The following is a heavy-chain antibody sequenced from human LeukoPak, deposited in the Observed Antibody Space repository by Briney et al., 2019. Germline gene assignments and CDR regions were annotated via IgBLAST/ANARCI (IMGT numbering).Heavy chain of an antibody. CDR3: ARSSASEGPTHNWFGP. Sequence: SETLSLTCTVSGGSVSGSYYYWGWIRQPPGKGLEWIGRIHYSGTTYYNPSLKSRVTISVNTSKSQFSLKMTPLTAADTAIFSCARSSASEGPTHNWFGPWGQGTLVTVSS. CDR1: GGSVSGSYYY. CDR2: IHYSGTT. V-gene: IGHV4-39*01. D-gene: IGHD2-21*01. J-gene: IGHJ5*02.